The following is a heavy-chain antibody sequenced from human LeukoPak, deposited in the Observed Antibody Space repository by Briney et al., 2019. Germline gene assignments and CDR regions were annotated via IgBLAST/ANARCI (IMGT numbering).Heavy chain of an antibody. J-gene: IGHJ4*02. CDR3: AKDKRAQPYYFDY. Sequence: GGSLRLSCAASGFTFDDYAMHWVRQAPGKGLEWVSGISWNSGSIGYADSVKGRFTISRDNAKNSLYLQMNSLRAEDTALYYCAKDKRAQPYYFDYWGQGTLVNVSS. D-gene: IGHD1-1*01. CDR1: GFTFDDYA. CDR2: ISWNSGSI. V-gene: IGHV3-9*01.